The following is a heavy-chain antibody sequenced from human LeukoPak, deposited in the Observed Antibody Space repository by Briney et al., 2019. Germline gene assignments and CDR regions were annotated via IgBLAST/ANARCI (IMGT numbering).Heavy chain of an antibody. V-gene: IGHV1-46*01. CDR1: GYTFTGYY. CDR3: ARVGSYYYDSCGPYNYFDY. D-gene: IGHD3-22*01. J-gene: IGHJ4*02. Sequence: GASVKVSCKASGYTFTGYYMHWVRQAPGQGLEWMGIINPSGGSTSYAQKFQGRVTMTRDMSTSTVYMELSSLRSEDTAVYYCARVGSYYYDSCGPYNYFDYWGQGTLVTVSS. CDR2: INPSGGST.